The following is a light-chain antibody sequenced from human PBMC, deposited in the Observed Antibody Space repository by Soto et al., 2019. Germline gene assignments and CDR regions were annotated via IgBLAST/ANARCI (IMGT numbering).Light chain of an antibody. CDR2: EVS. CDR3: SSYTSSTTVV. CDR1: SSDVGRYNY. J-gene: IGLJ2*01. Sequence: QSALPQPASVSGSPGQSITISCTGTSSDVGRYNYVSWYQQHPGKAPKLMIYEVSNRPSGVSNRFSGSKSGNTASLTISGLQAEDEAYYYCSSYTSSTTVVFGGGTKLTVL. V-gene: IGLV2-14*01.